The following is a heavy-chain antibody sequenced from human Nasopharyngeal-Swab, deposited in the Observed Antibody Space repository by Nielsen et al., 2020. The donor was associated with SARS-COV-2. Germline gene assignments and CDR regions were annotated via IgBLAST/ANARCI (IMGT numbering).Heavy chain of an antibody. Sequence: SLKISCAASGFTFDDYAMHWVRQAPGKGLEWVSGISWNSGSIGYEDSVKGRFTISRDNAKNSLYLQMNSLRAEDTALYYCAKLYDSSGYNDYWGQGTLVTVSS. V-gene: IGHV3-9*01. J-gene: IGHJ4*02. CDR1: GFTFDDYA. D-gene: IGHD3-22*01. CDR2: ISWNSGSI. CDR3: AKLYDSSGYNDY.